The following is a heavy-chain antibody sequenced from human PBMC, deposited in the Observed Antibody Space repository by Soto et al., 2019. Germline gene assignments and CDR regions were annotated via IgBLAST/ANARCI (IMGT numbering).Heavy chain of an antibody. D-gene: IGHD5-12*01. CDR1: GGSISSYY. V-gene: IGHV4-59*08. J-gene: IGHJ4*02. Sequence: SETLSLTCTVSGGSISSYYWTWIRQPPGKGLEWIGYIYYSGSTNYNPSLKSRLSISVDTSKKHFSLSLTSVTAADTAVYFCARANAYNYVRYFFDFWGQGALVTVSS. CDR3: ARANAYNYVRYFFDF. CDR2: IYYSGST.